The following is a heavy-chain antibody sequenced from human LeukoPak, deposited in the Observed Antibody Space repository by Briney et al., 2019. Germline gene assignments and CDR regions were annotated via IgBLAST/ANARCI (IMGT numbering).Heavy chain of an antibody. Sequence: GGSLRLSCAASGFTFSKYAMSWVRQAPGKALEWFSGINGSGGSTFYADSVKGRFTISRDNSKNTLYLQMNSLRVEDTAVYYCAKDPQRHGYFDFWSAFDYWGQGTLVTVSS. V-gene: IGHV3-23*01. CDR2: INGSGGST. CDR1: GFTFSKYA. J-gene: IGHJ4*02. CDR3: AKDPQRHGYFDFWSAFDY. D-gene: IGHD3-3*01.